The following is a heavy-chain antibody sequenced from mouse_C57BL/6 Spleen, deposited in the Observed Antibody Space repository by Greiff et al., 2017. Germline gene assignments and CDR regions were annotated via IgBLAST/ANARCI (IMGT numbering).Heavy chain of an antibody. CDR2: INYDGSST. CDR3: ARNYYCSSFYYAMDY. J-gene: IGHJ4*01. CDR1: GFTFSDYY. V-gene: IGHV5-16*01. D-gene: IGHD1-1*01. Sequence: EVNVVESEGGLVQPGSSMKLSCTASGFTFSDYYMAWVRQVPEKGLEWVANINYDGSSTYYLDSLKSRFIISRDNAKNILYLQMSSLKSEDTATYYCARNYYCSSFYYAMDYWGQGTSVTVSS.